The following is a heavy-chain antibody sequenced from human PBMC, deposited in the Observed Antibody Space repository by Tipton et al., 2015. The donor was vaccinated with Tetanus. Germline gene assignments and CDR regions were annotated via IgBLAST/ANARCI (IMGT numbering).Heavy chain of an antibody. CDR1: GGSTRDFY. V-gene: IGHV4-4*07. J-gene: IGHJ4*02. CDR2: IYTSRIT. D-gene: IGHD1-1*01. CDR3: ARANNEFPKKGPFDV. Sequence: GLVKPSEKLSLNCTVSGGSTRDFYWSWIRQPAGKRLEWIGLIYTSRITIYNPSLKSRVSMSMDTSTNQFSLELNSVTAADTAVYYCARANNEFPKKGPFDVWGQGILVIVSS.